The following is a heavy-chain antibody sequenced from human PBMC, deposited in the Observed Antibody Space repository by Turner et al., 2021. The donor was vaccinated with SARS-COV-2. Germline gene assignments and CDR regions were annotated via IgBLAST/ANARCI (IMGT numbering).Heavy chain of an antibody. V-gene: IGHV4-39*01. J-gene: IGHJ6*02. D-gene: IGHD5-18*01. CDR1: GGSISSSTYY. Sequence: QLQLQEPGPGLVKPSETPSLTCTVSGGSISSSTYYWGWIRQPPGKGLEWIGNIYYSGSTYYNPSLKSRVTISVDTSKNQFSLKLSSVTAADTAVYYCARLMDTAMDYCGMDVWGQGTTVTVSS. CDR2: IYYSGST. CDR3: ARLMDTAMDYCGMDV.